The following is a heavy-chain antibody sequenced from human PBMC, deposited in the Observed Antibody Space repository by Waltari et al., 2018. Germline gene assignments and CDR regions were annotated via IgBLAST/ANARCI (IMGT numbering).Heavy chain of an antibody. D-gene: IGHD1-26*01. V-gene: IGHV3-74*01. J-gene: IGHJ4*02. CDR2: IKSDGSST. CDR3: ARAWERRFDY. CDR1: GFTFSSYW. Sequence: EVQLVESGGGLVQPGGSLRLSCAASGFTFSSYWMHWVRQAPGKGLVWGSLIKSDGSSTSYADSVKGRFTISRDNAKNTLYLQMNSLRAEDTAVYYCARAWERRFDYWGQGTLVTVSS.